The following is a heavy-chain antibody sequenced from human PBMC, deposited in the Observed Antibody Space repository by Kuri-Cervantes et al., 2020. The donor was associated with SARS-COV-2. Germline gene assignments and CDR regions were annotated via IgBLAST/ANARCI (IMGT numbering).Heavy chain of an antibody. CDR3: AKDKWELLFQPLDAFDI. J-gene: IGHJ3*02. V-gene: IGHV3-23*01. CDR1: GFTFSSYA. Sequence: ESLKISCAASGFTFSSYAMSWVRQAPGKGLEWVSAISGSGGSTYYADSVKGRFTISRDNSKNTLYLQMNSLSAEDTAGYYCAKDKWELLFQPLDAFDIWGQGTMVTVSS. D-gene: IGHD1-26*01. CDR2: ISGSGGST.